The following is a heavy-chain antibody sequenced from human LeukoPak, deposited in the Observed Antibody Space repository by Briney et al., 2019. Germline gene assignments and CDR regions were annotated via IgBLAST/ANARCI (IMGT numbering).Heavy chain of an antibody. CDR2: ISYDGSNK. V-gene: IGHV3-30-3*01. Sequence: SGGSLRLSCAASGFTFSSYAMHWVRQAPGKGLEWVAVISYDGSNKYYADSVKGRFTISRDNSKNTLYLQMNSLRAEDTAVYYCARDLLGDGYNAPNYWGQGTLVTVSS. D-gene: IGHD5-24*01. CDR3: ARDLLGDGYNAPNY. CDR1: GFTFSSYA. J-gene: IGHJ4*02.